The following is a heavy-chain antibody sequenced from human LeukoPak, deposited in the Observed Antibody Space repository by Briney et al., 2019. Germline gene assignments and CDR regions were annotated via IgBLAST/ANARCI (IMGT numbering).Heavy chain of an antibody. J-gene: IGHJ4*02. Sequence: PGRSLRLSCATSGLTFSNYVMHWVRQAPGEDPEWVALIYSDGTTKYYAGSVRGRFTISRDNSKNTLYMQMDSLRAEDTAIYYCATGDYNGNSALSYWGQGTLVTVSS. V-gene: IGHV3-33*01. CDR3: ATGDYNGNSALSY. CDR2: IYSDGTTK. D-gene: IGHD4-17*01. CDR1: GLTFSNYV.